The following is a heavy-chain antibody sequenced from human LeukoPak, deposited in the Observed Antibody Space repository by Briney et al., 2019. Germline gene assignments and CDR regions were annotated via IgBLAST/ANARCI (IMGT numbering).Heavy chain of an antibody. CDR2: INSDGSST. CDR1: GFTFSSYW. J-gene: IGHJ4*02. CDR3: ARLGYGDYGRGSFDY. Sequence: GGSLRLSCAASGFTFSSYWMHWVRQAPGKGLVWVSRINSDGSSTSYVDSVKGRFTISRDNAKNTLYLQINSLRAEDTAVYYCARLGYGDYGRGSFDYWGQGTLVTVSS. V-gene: IGHV3-74*01. D-gene: IGHD4-17*01.